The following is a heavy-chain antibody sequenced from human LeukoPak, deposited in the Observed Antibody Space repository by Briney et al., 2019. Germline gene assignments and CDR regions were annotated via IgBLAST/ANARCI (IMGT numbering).Heavy chain of an antibody. CDR2: IYSTGST. D-gene: IGHD2-2*01. CDR1: GGSVSTYY. V-gene: IGHV4-4*07. CDR3: APYCTSSSCPNRGGAFDI. Sequence: SETLSLTCTVSGGSVSTYYWSWIRETAGKGLEWIGRIYSTGSTDYNPSLGSRVSVSADTSKNQFSLKLTSVTAADTAMYYCAPYCTSSSCPNRGGAFDIWGQGTMVTVSS. J-gene: IGHJ3*02.